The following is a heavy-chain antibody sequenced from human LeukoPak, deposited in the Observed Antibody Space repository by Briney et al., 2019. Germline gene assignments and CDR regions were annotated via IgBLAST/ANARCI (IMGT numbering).Heavy chain of an antibody. CDR1: GGTFSSYA. CDR2: IIPIFGTA. Sequence: SVKVSRKASGGTFSSYAISWVRQAPGQGLEWMGGIIPIFGTANYAQKFQGRVTITADESTSTAYMELSSLRSEDTAVYYCARGSYYYDSSGYYYAEYFQHWGQGTLVTVSS. V-gene: IGHV1-69*13. D-gene: IGHD3-22*01. CDR3: ARGSYYYDSSGYYYAEYFQH. J-gene: IGHJ1*01.